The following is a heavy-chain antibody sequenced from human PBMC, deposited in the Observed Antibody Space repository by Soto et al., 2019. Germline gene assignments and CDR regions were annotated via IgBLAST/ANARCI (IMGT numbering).Heavy chain of an antibody. D-gene: IGHD4-17*01. J-gene: IGHJ4*02. CDR2: IIPIFGTA. CDR3: STTVTTPGDFDY. V-gene: IGHV1-69*13. Sequence: ASVKVSCKASGGTFSSYAISWVRQAPGQGLEWMGGIIPIFGTANYAQKFQGRVTITADESTSTAYMELSSLRSEDTAVYYCSTTVTTPGDFDYWSQGTLVTVSS. CDR1: GGTFSSYA.